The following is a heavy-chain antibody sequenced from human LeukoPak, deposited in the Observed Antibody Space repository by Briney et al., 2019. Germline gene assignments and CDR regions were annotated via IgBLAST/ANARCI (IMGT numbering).Heavy chain of an antibody. CDR2: ISFDGPNK. Sequence: PGRSLRLSCAASGFTFSSYAMHWVRQAPGKGLEWVAVISFDGPNKYHADSVKGRFTISKDNAKNSLYLQMNSLRAEDTALYHCARNNGMDVWGQGTTVIVSS. CDR3: ARNNGMDV. V-gene: IGHV3-30-3*01. CDR1: GFTFSSYA. J-gene: IGHJ6*02.